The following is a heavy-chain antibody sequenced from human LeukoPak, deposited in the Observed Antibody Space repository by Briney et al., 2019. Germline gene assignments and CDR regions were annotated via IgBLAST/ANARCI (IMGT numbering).Heavy chain of an antibody. V-gene: IGHV3-30*04. CDR1: GFSFSTYA. Sequence: GGSLRLSCAASGFSFSTYAMHWVRQAPGKGLEWVALISYDGSNKYYADSVKGRFTISRDNSKNTLYLQMNSLKAEDTAVYYCAKDKELVGRYSYCDYWGQGTLVTVSS. CDR2: ISYDGSNK. CDR3: AKDKELVGRYSYCDY. J-gene: IGHJ4*02. D-gene: IGHD5-18*01.